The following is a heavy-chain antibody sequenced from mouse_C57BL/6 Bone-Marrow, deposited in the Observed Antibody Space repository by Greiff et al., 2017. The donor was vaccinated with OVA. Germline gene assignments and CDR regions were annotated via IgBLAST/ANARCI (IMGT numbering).Heavy chain of an antibody. CDR2: INPGSGGT. CDR1: GYAFTNYL. Sequence: QVQLQQSGAELVRPGTSVKVSCKASGYAFTNYLIEWVKQRPGQGLEWIGVINPGSGGTNYNEKFKGKATLTADNSSSTAYMQLSSLTSEDSAVYFCARETTTVVAYFYAMDYWGQGTSVTVSS. CDR3: ARETTTVVAYFYAMDY. V-gene: IGHV1-54*01. J-gene: IGHJ4*01. D-gene: IGHD1-1*01.